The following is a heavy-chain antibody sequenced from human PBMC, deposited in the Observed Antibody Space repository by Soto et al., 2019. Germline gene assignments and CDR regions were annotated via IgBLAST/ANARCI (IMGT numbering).Heavy chain of an antibody. CDR2: ITSKSAGATT. CDR3: YTEHTLFMAH. Sequence: EAQLVESGGGLVTPGESLRLSCVASGFTFSNAWMSWVRQVPGKGLEWIGRITSKSAGATTAYAAPVTGRFTVSRDDVKNTLYLQVNSLKTEDTGIYYCYTEHTLFMAHWGQGTLVTVSS. CDR1: GFTFSNAW. J-gene: IGHJ4*02. V-gene: IGHV3-15*01.